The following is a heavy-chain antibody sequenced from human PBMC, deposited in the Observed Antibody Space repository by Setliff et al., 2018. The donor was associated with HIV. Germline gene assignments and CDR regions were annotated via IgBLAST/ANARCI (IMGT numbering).Heavy chain of an antibody. CDR3: ARDQPSDY. Sequence: GGSLRLSCAASGFTFSNYWMFWVRQAPGKGLEWVANIKFDGSEKYYVDSVKGRFTISRDNAKNSLYLQMNSLRAEDTAVYYCARDQPSDYWGQGTLVTVSS. J-gene: IGHJ4*02. CDR1: GFTFSNYW. V-gene: IGHV3-7*03. CDR2: IKFDGSEK.